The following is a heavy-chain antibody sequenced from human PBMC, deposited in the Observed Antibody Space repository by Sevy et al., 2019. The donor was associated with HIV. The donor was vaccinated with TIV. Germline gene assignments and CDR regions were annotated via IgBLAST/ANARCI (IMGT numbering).Heavy chain of an antibody. D-gene: IGHD1-26*01. CDR2: ISHDGINE. J-gene: IGHJ6*02. Sequence: GGSLRLSCIGSGFSFSYYGIHWGRQSPGKGLDWVALISHDGINEYYAHSVKGRFTISRDNSKNTVYLEMNSLRNEDTAIYFCANAYSGSYSHSYLYALDVWGQGTTVTVSS. CDR1: GFSFSYYG. CDR3: ANAYSGSYSHSYLYALDV. V-gene: IGHV3-30*18.